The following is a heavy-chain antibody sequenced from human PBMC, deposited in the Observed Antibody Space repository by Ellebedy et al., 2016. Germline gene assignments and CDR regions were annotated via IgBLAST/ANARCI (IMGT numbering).Heavy chain of an antibody. Sequence: GGSLRLSCAASGFTFSSYAMNWVRQAPGKGLEWVSTISDNGGSTYYADSVKGRFTISRDTSKNTLSLQMHSLRAEDTAVYYCAKGAIYSGSYLGDYWGQGTLVTVSS. V-gene: IGHV3-23*01. CDR2: ISDNGGST. D-gene: IGHD1-26*01. CDR3: AKGAIYSGSYLGDY. J-gene: IGHJ4*02. CDR1: GFTFSSYA.